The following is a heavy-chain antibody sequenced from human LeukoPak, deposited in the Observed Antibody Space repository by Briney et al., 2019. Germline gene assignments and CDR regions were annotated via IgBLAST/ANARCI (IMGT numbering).Heavy chain of an antibody. Sequence: SETLSLTCTVSGASISTDYWSWIRQPPGKGLEWIGYTFYSGRTNYNPSLQSRVTISVDTSENQFSLKLSSVTAADTAVYYCARGNWNYGNWFDPWGQGTLVTVSS. D-gene: IGHD1-7*01. CDR3: ARGNWNYGNWFDP. V-gene: IGHV4-59*12. CDR1: GASISTDY. CDR2: TFYSGRT. J-gene: IGHJ5*02.